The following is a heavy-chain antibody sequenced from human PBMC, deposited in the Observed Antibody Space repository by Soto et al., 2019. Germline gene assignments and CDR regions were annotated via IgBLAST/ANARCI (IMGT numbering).Heavy chain of an antibody. CDR1: VCTFNTYS. CDR3: ARAISYFNYCIEG. CDR2: ISGSGTYI. D-gene: IGHD2-21*01. Sequence: XGSLRLSCASSVCTFNTYSMNWVRHSPGKWLEWVSCISGSGTYIDYPDSVKGRFIVSRDNAKNSLYLEMNSLRAEDTAVYYCARAISYFNYCIEGWGHGTTFTVS. J-gene: IGHJ6*01. V-gene: IGHV3-21*01.